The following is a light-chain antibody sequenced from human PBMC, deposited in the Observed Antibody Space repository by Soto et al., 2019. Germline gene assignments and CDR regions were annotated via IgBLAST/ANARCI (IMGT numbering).Light chain of an antibody. J-gene: IGKJ3*01. CDR1: QSISSY. V-gene: IGKV1-39*01. CDR3: QQSYSTLT. Sequence: DIPMTQSPSSLSASVGDRVTITCRASQSISSYLNWYQQKPGKAPKLLIYAASSLQSGVPSRFSGSGSGTDFTLTISSLQPEDFPTYYCQQSYSTLTFGPGTKVDIK. CDR2: AAS.